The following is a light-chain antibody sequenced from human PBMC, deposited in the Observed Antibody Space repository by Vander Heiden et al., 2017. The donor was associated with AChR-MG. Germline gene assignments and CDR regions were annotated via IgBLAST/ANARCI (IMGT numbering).Light chain of an antibody. J-gene: IGKJ4*01. CDR2: AAS. CDR1: QGISND. V-gene: IGKV1-27*01. Sequence: DIQITQSPSYLSASEGDKATITFRPDQGISNDLGWCQQKPGKVPKLLIYAASTLQSGVPSRFSGSGSGTEFTLTISSLQPEDVASYYCQKYNSAPLFGGGTKVEIK. CDR3: QKYNSAPL.